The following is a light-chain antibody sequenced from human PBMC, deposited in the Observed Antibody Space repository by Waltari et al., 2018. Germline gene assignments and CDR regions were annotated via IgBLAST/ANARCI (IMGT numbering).Light chain of an antibody. V-gene: IGLV2-14*03. CDR3: SSYISSSTLEL. J-gene: IGLJ2*01. Sequence: QSALTQPASVSGSPGQSITISCTGTSSDVGGYNYVSRYQQHPGKAPKLMIYDVRNRPSGVSNRFSGSKSGNTASLTISGLQAEDEADYYCSSYISSSTLELFGGGTSLTVL. CDR2: DVR. CDR1: SSDVGGYNY.